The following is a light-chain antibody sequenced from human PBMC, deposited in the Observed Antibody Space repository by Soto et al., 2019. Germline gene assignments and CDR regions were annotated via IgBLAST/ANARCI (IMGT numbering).Light chain of an antibody. J-gene: IGKJ1*01. Sequence: ILMTQSPATLSVSPGERATLSCRASQSVSNNLAWYQQKPGQAPRLLIYDASTMATGIPARFSGSGSGTEFSLTISGLQSEEFAVYYCQQYNNWPPWTFGHGTKVEIK. CDR1: QSVSNN. CDR3: QQYNNWPPWT. CDR2: DAS. V-gene: IGKV3-15*01.